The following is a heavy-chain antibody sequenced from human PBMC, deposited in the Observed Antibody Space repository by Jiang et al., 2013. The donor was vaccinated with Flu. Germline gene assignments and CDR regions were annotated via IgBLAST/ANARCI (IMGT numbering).Heavy chain of an antibody. V-gene: IGHV3-23*01. CDR1: GFTFSTYA. Sequence: SGGGLAQPGGSLRLSCAASGFTFSTYAMSWVRQAPGKGLEWVSAMTDSGDSTYYADSVKGRFTISRDNSKNTLYLQMSSLRAEDTAVYYCAKGHNWHACCWYFDLWGRGTLVTVSS. CDR3: AKGHNWHACCWYFDL. CDR2: MTDSGDST. D-gene: IGHD1-1*01. J-gene: IGHJ2*01.